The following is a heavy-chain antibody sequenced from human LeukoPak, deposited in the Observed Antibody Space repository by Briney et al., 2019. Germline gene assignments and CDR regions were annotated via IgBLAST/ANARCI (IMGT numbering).Heavy chain of an antibody. D-gene: IGHD3-3*01. CDR3: ARVYDFWSGHNWFDP. CDR1: GGSISSGDYY. J-gene: IGHJ5*02. CDR2: IYYSGST. Sequence: SETLSLTCTVSGGSISSGDYYWSWIRQPPGKGLAWIGYIYYSGSTYYNPSLKSRVTISVDTSKNQFSLKLSSVTAADTAVYYCARVYDFWSGHNWFDPWGQGTLVTVSS. V-gene: IGHV4-30-4*01.